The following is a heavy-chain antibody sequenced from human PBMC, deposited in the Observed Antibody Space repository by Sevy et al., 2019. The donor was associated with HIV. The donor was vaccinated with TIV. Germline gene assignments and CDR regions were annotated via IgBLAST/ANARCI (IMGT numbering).Heavy chain of an antibody. V-gene: IGHV3-21*01. D-gene: IGHD5-18*01. CDR1: GFTFSSYS. CDR2: ISSSSSYI. Sequence: GGSLRLSCAASGFTFSSYSMNWVRQAPGKGLEWVSSISSSSSYIYYADSVKGRFTISRDNAKNSLYLQMNSLRAEDTAVYYCARDWDTAMVTPDYYYYMDVWGKGTTVTVSS. J-gene: IGHJ6*03. CDR3: ARDWDTAMVTPDYYYYMDV.